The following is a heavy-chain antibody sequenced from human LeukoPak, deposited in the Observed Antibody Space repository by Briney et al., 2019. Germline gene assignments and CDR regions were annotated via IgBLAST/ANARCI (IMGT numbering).Heavy chain of an antibody. CDR2: ISNVGSNK. Sequence: PGGSLRLSCAASGFIFSNYGMHWVRQAPGKGLEWVTVISNVGSNKYYADSVKGRFTISRDNSKNTLYLQLNSLRAEDTAVYYCAKDLEYYGSGSYGGIFDYWGQGTLVTVPP. D-gene: IGHD3-10*01. V-gene: IGHV3-30*18. CDR3: AKDLEYYGSGSYGGIFDY. J-gene: IGHJ4*02. CDR1: GFIFSNYG.